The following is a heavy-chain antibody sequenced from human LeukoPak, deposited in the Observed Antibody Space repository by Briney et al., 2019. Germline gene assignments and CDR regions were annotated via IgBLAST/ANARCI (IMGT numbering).Heavy chain of an antibody. D-gene: IGHD3-22*01. CDR1: GFTFSSYS. Sequence: GGSLRLSCAASGFTFSSYSMNWVRHAPGKGVEWFSSISSSSSYIYYADSVKGRFTISRDNARNTLYLQMSSLRAEDTAVYYCARDNYDSSGYYYNFDSWGQGTLVTVSS. J-gene: IGHJ4*02. CDR3: ARDNYDSSGYYYNFDS. V-gene: IGHV3-21*01. CDR2: ISSSSSYI.